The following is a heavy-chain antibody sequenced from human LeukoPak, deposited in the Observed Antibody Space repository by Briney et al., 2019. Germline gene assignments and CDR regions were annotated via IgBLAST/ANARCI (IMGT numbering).Heavy chain of an antibody. CDR3: ARRPRTGYSSGWYIDY. Sequence: ASVKVSCKASGYTFTSYYMHWVRQAPGQGLEWMGIISPSGGSTSYAQKFQGRVTMTRDTSTSTVYMELSSLRSEDTAVYYCARRPRTGYSSGWYIDYWGQGTLVTVSS. V-gene: IGHV1-46*01. CDR1: GYTFTSYY. J-gene: IGHJ4*02. D-gene: IGHD6-19*01. CDR2: ISPSGGST.